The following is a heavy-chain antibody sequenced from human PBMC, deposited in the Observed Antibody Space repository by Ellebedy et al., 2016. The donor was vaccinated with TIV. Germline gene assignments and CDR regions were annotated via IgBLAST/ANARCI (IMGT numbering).Heavy chain of an antibody. CDR2: ISSSSSTI. Sequence: GESLKISCAASGFTFSSYSINWVRQAPGKGLEWVSYISSSSSTIYYADSVKGRFTISRDNAKNSLYLQMNSLRDEDTAVYYCARCCSSGSCYYYYGMDVWGQGTTVIVSS. CDR3: ARCCSSGSCYYYYGMDV. CDR1: GFTFSSYS. V-gene: IGHV3-48*02. J-gene: IGHJ6*02. D-gene: IGHD2-15*01.